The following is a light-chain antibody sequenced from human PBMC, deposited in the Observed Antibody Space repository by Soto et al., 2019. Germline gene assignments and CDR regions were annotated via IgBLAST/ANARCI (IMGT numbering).Light chain of an antibody. CDR3: QQYGSSPWT. J-gene: IGKJ1*01. Sequence: EIVLTQSPATLSLSPGERATLSCRAGQSVYSSYLAWYQQKPGQAPRLLIYGASSRTTGIPDRFSGSGSGTDFTLTISRLEPGDFAVYYCQQYGSSPWTFGQGTKVDIK. CDR1: QSVYSSY. V-gene: IGKV3-20*01. CDR2: GAS.